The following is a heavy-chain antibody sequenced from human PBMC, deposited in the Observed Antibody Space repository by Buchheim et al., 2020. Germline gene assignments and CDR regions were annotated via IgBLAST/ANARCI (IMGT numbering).Heavy chain of an antibody. CDR1: GFTFSSYA. Sequence: EVQLLESGGGLVQPGGSLRLSCAASGFTFSSYAMSWVRQAPGKGLEWVSAISGSGGSTYYADSVKGRFTISRDNSKNTLYLQMNSLRAEDTAVYYGANGTGRHCSGGSCYSYNWFDPWGQGTL. V-gene: IGHV3-23*01. CDR2: ISGSGGST. J-gene: IGHJ5*02. D-gene: IGHD2-15*01. CDR3: ANGTGRHCSGGSCYSYNWFDP.